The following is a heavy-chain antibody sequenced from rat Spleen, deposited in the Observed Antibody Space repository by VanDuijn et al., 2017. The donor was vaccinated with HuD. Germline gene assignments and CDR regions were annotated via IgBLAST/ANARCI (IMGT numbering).Heavy chain of an antibody. V-gene: IGHV5-25*01. CDR3: ARRHYGYTDYFDY. J-gene: IGHJ2*01. CDR2: ITTGGDEN. CDR1: GFTFSNYY. D-gene: IGHD1-9*01. Sequence: EVQLVESDGGLVQPGRSMKLSCVVSGFTFSNYYMAWVRQAPTKGLEWVASITTGGDENDYRDSVKGRFTISRDNAKSTLSLQMDSLRSEDTATYYCARRHYGYTDYFDYWGQGVMVTVSS.